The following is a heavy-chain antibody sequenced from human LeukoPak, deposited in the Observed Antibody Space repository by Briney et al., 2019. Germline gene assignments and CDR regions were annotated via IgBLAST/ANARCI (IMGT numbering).Heavy chain of an antibody. J-gene: IGHJ3*02. D-gene: IGHD1-26*01. CDR1: GGSIRSYY. V-gene: IGHV4-4*07. Sequence: SETLSLTCTVSGGSIRSYYWSWIRQPAGKGLVWIGRIYTSGSTDYNPSLKSRVTMSADTSKNQFSLKLSSVTAADTAVYYCAREGWGRNDAFDIWGQGTMVTVSS. CDR3: AREGWGRNDAFDI. CDR2: IYTSGST.